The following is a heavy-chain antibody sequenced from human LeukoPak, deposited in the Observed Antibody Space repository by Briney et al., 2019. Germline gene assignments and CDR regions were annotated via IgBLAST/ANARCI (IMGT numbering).Heavy chain of an antibody. V-gene: IGHV3-33*01. CDR3: ARASGSYDY. J-gene: IGHJ4*02. CDR2: IWNDGGNK. CDR1: GFTFSIYG. D-gene: IGHD1-26*01. Sequence: GRSLRLSCAASGFTFSIYGMHWVRQSPGKGLEWVAVIWNDGGNKYYADSVKGRFTISRDNSKNTLFLQMNSLRAEDTAVYYCARASGSYDYWGQGTLVTVSS.